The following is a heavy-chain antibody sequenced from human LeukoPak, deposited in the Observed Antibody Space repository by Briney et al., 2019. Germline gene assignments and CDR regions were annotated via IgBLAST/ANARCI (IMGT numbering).Heavy chain of an antibody. Sequence: PSETLSLTCTVSGGSISSYYWSWIRQPPGKGLEWIGYIYYSGSTNYNPSLKSRVTISVDTSKNQFSLKLSSVTAADTAVYYCARGPDSGGYPPYSWFDPWGQGTLVTVSS. J-gene: IGHJ5*02. V-gene: IGHV4-59*08. CDR3: ARGPDSGGYPPYSWFDP. CDR2: IYYSGST. CDR1: GGSISSYY. D-gene: IGHD3-22*01.